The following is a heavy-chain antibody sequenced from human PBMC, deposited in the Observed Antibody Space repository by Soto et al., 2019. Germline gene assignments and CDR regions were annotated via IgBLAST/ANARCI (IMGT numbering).Heavy chain of an antibody. D-gene: IGHD6-19*01. J-gene: IGHJ4*02. CDR1: WYTFTKYD. V-gene: IGHV1-8*01. CDR3: ARELSSGWFSN. CDR2: MNPNSGNT. Sequence: GASVKVSCKASWYTFTKYDINWGRQATGQGLEWMGWMNPNSGNTGYAQKFQGRVTMTRNTSISTAYMELSSLRSEDTAVYYCARELSSGWFSNWGQGTLVTVSS.